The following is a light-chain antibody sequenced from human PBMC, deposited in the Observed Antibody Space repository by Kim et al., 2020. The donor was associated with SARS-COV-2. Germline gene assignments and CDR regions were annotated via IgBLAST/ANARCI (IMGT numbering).Light chain of an antibody. CDR2: EVT. J-gene: IGLJ2*01. CDR1: SSDVGRYNL. CDR3: CSCAGSATDVI. Sequence: QSALTQPASVSGSPGQSITISCTGTSSDVGRYNLVSWYQQHPGKAPKLMIYEVTKRPSGVSNRFSGSKSGNTASLTISGLQPEDEADYYCCSCAGSATDVIFGGGTQLTVL. V-gene: IGLV2-23*02.